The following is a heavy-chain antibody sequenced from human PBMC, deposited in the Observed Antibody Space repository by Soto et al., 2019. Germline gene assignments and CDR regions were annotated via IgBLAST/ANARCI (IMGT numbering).Heavy chain of an antibody. D-gene: IGHD3-16*01. J-gene: IGHJ4*02. Sequence: SETLSLTCTVSGGSISSNSYDWGWIRQPPGKGLEWIGSIYYSGSTYYNPSLKSRVTIFVDTSKNQFSLKLSSVTAADTAVYYCAGSRGGNYFDYWGQGTLVTAPQ. CDR3: AGSRGGNYFDY. CDR2: IYYSGST. CDR1: GGSISSNSYD. V-gene: IGHV4-39*01.